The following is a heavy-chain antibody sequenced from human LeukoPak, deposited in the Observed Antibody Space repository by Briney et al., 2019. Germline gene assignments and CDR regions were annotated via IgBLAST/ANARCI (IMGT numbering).Heavy chain of an antibody. CDR1: GYTFTGYY. CDR3: AREGDWQYYYDSSGPPTNFDY. Sequence: ASVKVSCKASGYTFTGYYMHWVRQAPGQGLEWMGWINPNSGGTNYAQKFQGRVTMTRDTSISTAYMELRRLRSDDTAVYYCAREGDWQYYYDSSGPPTNFDYWGQGTLVTVSS. D-gene: IGHD3-22*01. V-gene: IGHV1-2*02. CDR2: INPNSGGT. J-gene: IGHJ4*02.